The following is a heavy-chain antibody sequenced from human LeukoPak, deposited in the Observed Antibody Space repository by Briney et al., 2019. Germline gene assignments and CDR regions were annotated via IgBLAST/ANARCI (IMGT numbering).Heavy chain of an antibody. CDR2: IGAEGTIA. V-gene: IGHV3-64*01. J-gene: IGHJ3*02. Sequence: GGSLRLSCAASGFTFSYHDMHWVRQAPGKGLEFVSSIGAEGTIAFYANSVKDRFTISRDNSKSTMHPQMGGLRPEDSAVYYCARDLGGTKTGGFDIWGQGTVVTVSS. CDR3: ARDLGGTKTGGFDI. CDR1: GFTFSYHD. D-gene: IGHD1-14*01.